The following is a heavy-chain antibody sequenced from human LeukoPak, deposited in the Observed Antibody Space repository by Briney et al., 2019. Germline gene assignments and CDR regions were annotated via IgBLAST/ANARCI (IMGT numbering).Heavy chain of an antibody. CDR3: SPPRGDSSGYYYVY. CDR2: ISGSGGST. Sequence: PGGSLRLSCAASGLTFSNAWTSWVRQAPGKGLERVSTISGSGGSTFSADSVRGRFTISRDNSRSTLYLQMNSLRAEDTATYYCSPPRGDSSGYYYVYWGQGTLVSVSS. CDR1: GLTFSNAW. J-gene: IGHJ4*02. V-gene: IGHV3-23*01. D-gene: IGHD3-22*01.